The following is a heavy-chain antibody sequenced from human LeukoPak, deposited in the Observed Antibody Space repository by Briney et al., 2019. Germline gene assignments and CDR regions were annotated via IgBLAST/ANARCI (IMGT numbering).Heavy chain of an antibody. Sequence: GGSLRLSCAASVFTFSSYVMSWVRQAPGKGLEWVSAISGSGGSTYYADSVKGRFTISRDNSKNTLYLQMNSLRAEDTAVYYCAELGITMIGGVWGKGTTVTISS. V-gene: IGHV3-23*01. CDR1: VFTFSSYV. D-gene: IGHD3-10*02. J-gene: IGHJ6*04. CDR2: ISGSGGST. CDR3: AELGITMIGGV.